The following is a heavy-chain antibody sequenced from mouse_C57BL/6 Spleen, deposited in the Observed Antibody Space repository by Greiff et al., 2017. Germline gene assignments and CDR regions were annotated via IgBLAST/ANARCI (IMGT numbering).Heavy chain of an antibody. V-gene: IGHV1-20*01. CDR1: GYPFTGYF. D-gene: IGHD2-3*01. CDR2: INPYNGDT. CDR3: ARLGDGYYVKNYYAMDY. J-gene: IGHJ4*01. Sequence: EVQLQQSGPELVKPGDSVKISCKASGYPFTGYFMNWVMQSHGKSLEWIGRINPYNGDTFYNQKFKGKATLTVDKSSSTAHMELRSLTSEDSAVYYCARLGDGYYVKNYYAMDYWGQGTSVTVSS.